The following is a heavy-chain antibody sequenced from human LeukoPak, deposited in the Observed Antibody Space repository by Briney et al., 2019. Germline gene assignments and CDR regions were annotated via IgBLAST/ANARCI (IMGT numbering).Heavy chain of an antibody. V-gene: IGHV1-24*01. CDR3: TTEGIFGSGSYRSFEY. Sequence: ASVKVSCKASGYTLTELSMHWVRQAPGKGLEWMGGFDPEDGETIYAQKFQGRVTMTEDTSTDTAYMELSSLRSEDTAVYYCTTEGIFGSGSYRSFEYWGQGTLVTVSS. J-gene: IGHJ4*02. D-gene: IGHD3-10*01. CDR2: FDPEDGET. CDR1: GYTLTELS.